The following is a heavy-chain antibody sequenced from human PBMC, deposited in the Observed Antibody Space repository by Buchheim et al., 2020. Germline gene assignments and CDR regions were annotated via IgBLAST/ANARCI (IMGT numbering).Heavy chain of an antibody. Sequence: QVQLQESGPGLVKPSGTLSLTCAVSGGPISSSNWWSWVRQPPGKGLEWIGEIYHSGSTNYNPSLKGRVTIPVEKSKNQFFLKLSSVTAADTAVYYCARDPYGDYGGNWFDPWGQGTL. CDR3: ARDPYGDYGGNWFDP. V-gene: IGHV4-4*02. J-gene: IGHJ5*02. CDR2: IYHSGST. CDR1: GGPISSSNW. D-gene: IGHD4-17*01.